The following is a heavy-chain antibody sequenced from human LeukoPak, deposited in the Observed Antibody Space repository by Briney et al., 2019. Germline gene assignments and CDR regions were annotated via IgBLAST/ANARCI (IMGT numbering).Heavy chain of an antibody. CDR3: ARVSKGYDYVWGSYRPYNWFDP. CDR1: RGSISSGNYY. J-gene: IGHJ5*02. V-gene: IGHV4-61*02. D-gene: IGHD3-16*02. Sequence: SETLSLTCTVSRGSISSGNYYWSWIRQPAGKGLEWIGRIYTSGSTNYNPSLKSRVTMSVDTSKKQFSLKLSSVTAADTAVYYCARVSKGYDYVWGSYRPYNWFDPWGQGTLVTVSS. CDR2: IYTSGST.